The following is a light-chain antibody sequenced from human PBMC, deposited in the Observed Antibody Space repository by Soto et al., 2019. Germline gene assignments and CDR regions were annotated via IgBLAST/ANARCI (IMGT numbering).Light chain of an antibody. CDR2: EVR. V-gene: IGLV2-14*01. CDR1: TSDVGGYNY. J-gene: IGLJ3*02. CDR3: SSYTSSSTRV. Sequence: QSALPQPASVSGSPGQSIPTSCTGTTSDVGGYNYVSWYQQHPGKAPKLMIYEVRNRPSGVSNRFSGSKSGNTASLTISGLQAEDEADYYCSSYTSSSTRVFGGGTKVTVL.